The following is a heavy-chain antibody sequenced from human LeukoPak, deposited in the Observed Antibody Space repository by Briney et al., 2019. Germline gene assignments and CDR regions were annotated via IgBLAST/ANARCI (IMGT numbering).Heavy chain of an antibody. CDR1: GFTVSSNY. CDR2: IYSGGST. CDR3: ARVGGGYDFGY. Sequence: GGSLRLSCAASGFTVSSNYMSWVRQAPGKGLEWVSVIYSGGSTYYADPVKGRFTISRDNSKNTLYLQMNSLRAEDTAVYYCARVGGGYDFGYWGQGTLVTVSS. V-gene: IGHV3-53*01. J-gene: IGHJ4*02. D-gene: IGHD5-12*01.